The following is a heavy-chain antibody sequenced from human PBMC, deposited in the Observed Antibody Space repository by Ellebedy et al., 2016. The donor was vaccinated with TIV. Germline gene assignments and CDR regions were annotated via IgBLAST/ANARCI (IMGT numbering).Heavy chain of an antibody. V-gene: IGHV1-46*01. CDR2: IDPSGGST. CDR1: GYTVTKYY. J-gene: IGHJ4*02. Sequence: VSVKVSCKAFGYTVTKYYVHWVRQAPGQGLEWVGIIDPSGGSTTYAQKFQGRVTMTSDTSTNTVYMELSSLRSEDTAIYYCARKYYFDYWGQGTLVTVSS. CDR3: ARKYYFDY.